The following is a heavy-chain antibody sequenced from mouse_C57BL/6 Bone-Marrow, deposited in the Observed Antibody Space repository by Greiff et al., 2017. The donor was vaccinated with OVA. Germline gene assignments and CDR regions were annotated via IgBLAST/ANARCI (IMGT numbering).Heavy chain of an antibody. CDR3: ARSLYYFDY. D-gene: IGHD6-1*01. V-gene: IGHV1-19*01. CDR1: GYTFTDYY. Sequence: VQLKQSGPVLVKPGASVKMSCKASGYTFTDYYMNWVQQSHGKSLEWIGVINPYNGGTSYNQKFKGKATLTVDKSSSTAYMELNSLTSEDSAVYYCARSLYYFDYWGQGTTLTVSS. J-gene: IGHJ2*01. CDR2: INPYNGGT.